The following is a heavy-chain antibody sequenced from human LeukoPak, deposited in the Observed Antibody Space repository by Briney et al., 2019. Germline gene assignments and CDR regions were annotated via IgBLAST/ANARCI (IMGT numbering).Heavy chain of an antibody. V-gene: IGHV4-59*01. Sequence: SETLSLTCAVYSGSFSGFYWSWIRQPPGKGLEWIGYIYYSGSTNYNPSLKSRVTISVDTSKNQFSLKLSSVTAADTAVYYCARVGYCSSTSCYPLWFDPWGQGTLVTVSS. CDR2: IYYSGST. J-gene: IGHJ5*02. CDR3: ARVGYCSSTSCYPLWFDP. D-gene: IGHD2-2*01. CDR1: SGSFSGFY.